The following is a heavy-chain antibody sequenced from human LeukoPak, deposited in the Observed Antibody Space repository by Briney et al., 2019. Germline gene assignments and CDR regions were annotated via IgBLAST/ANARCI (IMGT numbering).Heavy chain of an antibody. V-gene: IGHV1-69*05. CDR3: ARGPSITMIRGGQWYYYMDV. J-gene: IGHJ6*03. CDR2: IIPIFGTA. D-gene: IGHD3-10*01. CDR1: GYTFTSYG. Sequence: GASVKVSCKASGYTFTSYGISWVRQAPGQGLEWMGGIIPIFGTANYAQKFQGRVTMTRDTSTSTVYMALSSLRSEDTAVYFCARGPSITMIRGGQWYYYMDVWGKGTTVTISS.